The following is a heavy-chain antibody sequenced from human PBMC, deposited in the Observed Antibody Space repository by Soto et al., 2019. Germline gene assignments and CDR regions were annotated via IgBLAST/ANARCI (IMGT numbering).Heavy chain of an antibody. Sequence: SETLSITCTVSGGSISSYYWSWIRQPPGKGLEWIGYIYYSGSTNYNPSLKSRVTISVDTSKNQFSLKLSSVTAADTAEYYCARQIDFGDYANSFDPWGQGTLVTVSS. V-gene: IGHV4-59*08. D-gene: IGHD4-17*01. CDR1: GGSISSYY. J-gene: IGHJ5*02. CDR3: ARQIDFGDYANSFDP. CDR2: IYYSGST.